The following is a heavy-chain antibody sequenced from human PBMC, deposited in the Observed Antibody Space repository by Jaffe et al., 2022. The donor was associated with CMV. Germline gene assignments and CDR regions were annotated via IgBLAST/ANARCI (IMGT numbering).Heavy chain of an antibody. CDR1: GFTFSNSA. D-gene: IGHD3-16*01. CDR2: ISGNGGTT. V-gene: IGHV3-23*04. CDR3: ARGLAHFDY. Sequence: EVYLVESGGGLVQPGGSLRLSCEASGFTFSNSAMSWVRQAPGKGPEWVSAISGNGGTTYYADSVKDRVTISRDNSKNTLWLQMRSLRAEDTALYYCARGLAHFDYWGQGTLVTVSS. J-gene: IGHJ4*02.